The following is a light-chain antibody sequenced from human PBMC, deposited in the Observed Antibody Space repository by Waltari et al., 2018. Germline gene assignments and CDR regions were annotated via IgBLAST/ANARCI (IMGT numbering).Light chain of an antibody. CDR2: AAS. J-gene: IGKJ1*01. CDR1: ESISSNY. Sequence: EIVLTQSPGTLSLSPGERATLSCRASESISSNYSAWYQQKPGQGPRLLLYAASNRATGIPDRFSGSGSGTDFTRTISRLESEDCAVYYCQQYDRSPWTFGQGTKVAIE. V-gene: IGKV3-20*01. CDR3: QQYDRSPWT.